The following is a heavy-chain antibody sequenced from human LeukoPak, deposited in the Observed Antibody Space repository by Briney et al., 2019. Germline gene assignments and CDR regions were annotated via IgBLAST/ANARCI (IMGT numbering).Heavy chain of an antibody. V-gene: IGHV4-30-2*01. CDR1: GGSISSGGYY. D-gene: IGHD3-16*01. Sequence: TSSETLSLTCTVSGGSISSGGYYWSWIRQPPGKGLEWIGYIYHSGSTYYNPSLKSRVTISVDRSKNQFSLKLSSVTAADTAVYYCARGDPVLGPGPLDYWGQGTLVTVSS. CDR2: IYHSGST. CDR3: ARGDPVLGPGPLDY. J-gene: IGHJ4*02.